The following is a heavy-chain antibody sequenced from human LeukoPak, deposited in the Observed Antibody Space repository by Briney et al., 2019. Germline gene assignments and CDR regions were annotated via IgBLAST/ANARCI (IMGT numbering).Heavy chain of an antibody. CDR2: INPNSGGT. Sequence: ASVKVSCKASGYTFTSYGISWVRQAPGQGLEWMGWINPNSGGTNYAQKFQGRVTMTRDTSISTAYMELSRLRSDDTAVYYCAGGPYYHVQLEWSWFDPWGQGTLVTVSS. V-gene: IGHV1-2*02. CDR3: AGGPYYHVQLEWSWFDP. D-gene: IGHD1-1*01. J-gene: IGHJ5*02. CDR1: GYTFTSYG.